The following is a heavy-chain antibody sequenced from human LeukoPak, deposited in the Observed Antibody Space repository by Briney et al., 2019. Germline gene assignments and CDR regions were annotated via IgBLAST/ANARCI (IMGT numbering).Heavy chain of an antibody. J-gene: IGHJ3*02. D-gene: IGHD1-1*01. V-gene: IGHV3-48*01. Sequence: GGSLGLSCAASGFIFSSYSMNWVRQAPGKGLEWVSYISRSSSTIYYADSVKGRFTISRDNAKNSLYLQMNSLRAEDTAVYYCARVEGWNPLLGAFDIWGQGTVVTVSS. CDR1: GFIFSSYS. CDR3: ARVEGWNPLLGAFDI. CDR2: ISRSSSTI.